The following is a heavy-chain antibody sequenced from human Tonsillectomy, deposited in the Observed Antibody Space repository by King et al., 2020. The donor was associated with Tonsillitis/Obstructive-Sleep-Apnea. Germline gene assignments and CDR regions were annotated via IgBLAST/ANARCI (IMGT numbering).Heavy chain of an antibody. D-gene: IGHD6-13*01. CDR1: GFTFSSYG. V-gene: IGHV3-33*01. J-gene: IGHJ4*02. CDR3: ARDGGYSSSWYYFDY. Sequence: VQLVESGGGVVQPGRSLRLSCAASGFTFSSYGMHWVRQAPGKGLEWVAVIWYDGSNKYYADSVKGRFTISRDNSKNTLYLQMNSLRDEDTAVYYCARDGGYSSSWYYFDYWGQGTLVPVSS. CDR2: IWYDGSNK.